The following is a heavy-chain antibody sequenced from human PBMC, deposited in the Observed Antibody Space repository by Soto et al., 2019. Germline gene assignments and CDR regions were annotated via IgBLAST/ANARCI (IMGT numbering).Heavy chain of an antibody. D-gene: IGHD3-22*01. V-gene: IGHV4-31*03. CDR1: GGSISSGGYY. CDR2: IYYSGST. CDR3: ARTSSLLLLDY. Sequence: SETLSLTCTVSGGSISSGGYYWSWIRQHPGKGLEWIGYIYYSGSTYYNPSPKSRVTISVDTSKNQFSLKLSSVTAAGTAVYYCARTSSLLLLDYWGQGTLVTVSS. J-gene: IGHJ4*02.